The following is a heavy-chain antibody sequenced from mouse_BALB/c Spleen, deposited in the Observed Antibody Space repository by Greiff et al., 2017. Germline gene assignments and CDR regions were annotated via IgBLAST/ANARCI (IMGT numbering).Heavy chain of an antibody. CDR2: ISSGSSTI. CDR1: GFTFSSFG. CDR3: ARGGSTVVAPFAY. Sequence: EVKLMESGGGLVQPGGSRKLSCAASGFTFSSFGMHWVRQAPEKGLEWVAYISSGSSTIYYADTVKGRFTISRDNPKNTLFLQMTSLRSEDTAMYYCARGGSTVVAPFAYWGQGTLVTVSA. D-gene: IGHD1-1*01. V-gene: IGHV5-17*02. J-gene: IGHJ3*01.